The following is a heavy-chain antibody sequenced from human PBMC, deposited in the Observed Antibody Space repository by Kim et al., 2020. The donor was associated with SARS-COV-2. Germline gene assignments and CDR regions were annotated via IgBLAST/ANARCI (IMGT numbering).Heavy chain of an antibody. D-gene: IGHD2-8*01. V-gene: IGHV3-30*03. CDR3: AGTNSGDY. J-gene: IGHJ4*02. CDR1: GFTFSSYG. Sequence: GGSLRLSCAASGFTFSSYGMHWVRQAPGKGLEWVAVISYDGSNKYYADSVKGRFTISRDNFKNTLYLQMNSLRAEDTAVYYCAGTNSGDYWGQGTLVTVSS. CDR2: ISYDGSNK.